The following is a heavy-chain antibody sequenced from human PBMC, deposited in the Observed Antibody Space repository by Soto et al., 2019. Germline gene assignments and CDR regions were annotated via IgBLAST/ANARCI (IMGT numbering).Heavy chain of an antibody. Sequence: EVQLLESGGGVAQRGGSLRLSCAPSGFTVSSHAMSWVRQAPGKGLEWVASISGSGDGTYYGDSVKGRFTISRDSSSSTLYLQMKNLRGEDTAVYFCTKSRRGILMVYGFGGMDVWGQGTTVTVSS. CDR2: ISGSGDGT. CDR1: GFTVSSHA. D-gene: IGHD2-8*01. J-gene: IGHJ6*02. CDR3: TKSRRGILMVYGFGGMDV. V-gene: IGHV3-23*01.